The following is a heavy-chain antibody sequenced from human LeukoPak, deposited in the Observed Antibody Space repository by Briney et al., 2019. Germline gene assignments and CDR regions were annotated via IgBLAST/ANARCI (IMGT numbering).Heavy chain of an antibody. Sequence: GASVKVSCKASGYTFTGYYMHWVRQAPGQGLEWMGWINPNSGGTNYAQKFQGRVTMTRDASISTAYMELSRLRSDDTAVYYCARDHDFYDSSGTTLVSWGQGTLVTVSS. V-gene: IGHV1-2*02. CDR3: ARDHDFYDSSGTTLVS. D-gene: IGHD3-22*01. CDR1: GYTFTGYY. CDR2: INPNSGGT. J-gene: IGHJ4*02.